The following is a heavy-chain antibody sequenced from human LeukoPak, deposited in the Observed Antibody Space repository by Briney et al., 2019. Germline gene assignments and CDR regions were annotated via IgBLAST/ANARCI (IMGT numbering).Heavy chain of an antibody. CDR3: ARDMAGYDILTEAYGMDV. D-gene: IGHD3-9*01. CDR1: GYTFTSYY. J-gene: IGHJ6*02. V-gene: IGHV1-46*01. Sequence: ASVKVSCKASGYTFTSYYMHWVRQAPGQGLEWMGIINPSGGSTSYAQKFQGRVTMTRDTSTSTVYMELSSLRSEDTAVYYCARDMAGYDILTEAYGMDVWGQGTTVTVSS. CDR2: INPSGGST.